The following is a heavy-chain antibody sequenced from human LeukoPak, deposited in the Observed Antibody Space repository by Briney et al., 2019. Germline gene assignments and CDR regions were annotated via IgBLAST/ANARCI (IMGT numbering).Heavy chain of an antibody. CDR1: GFTLSEYG. J-gene: IGHJ4*01. D-gene: IGHD2-2*01. Sequence: AGGSLRVSCAASGFTLSEYGMHWVRQAPGKGLEWVAVMSHDGSSKYYADAVKGRFTISRDNSKNTLYLQMNSLRAEDTAVYNCAKSGCSSTSCYVNYWGHGTLVIVSS. V-gene: IGHV3-30*18. CDR3: AKSGCSSTSCYVNY. CDR2: MSHDGSSK.